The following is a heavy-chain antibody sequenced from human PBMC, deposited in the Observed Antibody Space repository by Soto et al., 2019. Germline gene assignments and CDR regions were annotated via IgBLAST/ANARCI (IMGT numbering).Heavy chain of an antibody. CDR2: INHSGSA. D-gene: IGHD1-1*01. CDR3: AGGQFPQLFDY. Sequence: SETLSLTCAVYGGSFSDYYWSWIRQPPGKGLEWIGEINHSGSANYNPSLKSRVTISVDTSRNQFSLQLSSVTAADTAVYYCAGGQFPQLFDYWGQGTQVTVSS. CDR1: GGSFSDYY. V-gene: IGHV4-34*01. J-gene: IGHJ4*02.